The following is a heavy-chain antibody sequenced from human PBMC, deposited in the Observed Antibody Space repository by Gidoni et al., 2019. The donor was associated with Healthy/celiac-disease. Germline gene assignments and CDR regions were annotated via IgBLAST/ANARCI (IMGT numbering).Heavy chain of an antibody. CDR3: AKDQSSGWYGSRPWDY. V-gene: IGHV3-23*01. CDR1: GFTFSRDA. Sequence: EVQLLESGGGLVQPGGARRLSCAASGFTFSRDAMSWVRQAPGRGLEWVSAISGSGGSTYYADSVKGRFTISRDNSKNTLYLQMNSLRAEDTAVYYCAKDQSSGWYGSRPWDYWGQGTLVTVSS. D-gene: IGHD6-19*01. CDR2: ISGSGGST. J-gene: IGHJ4*02.